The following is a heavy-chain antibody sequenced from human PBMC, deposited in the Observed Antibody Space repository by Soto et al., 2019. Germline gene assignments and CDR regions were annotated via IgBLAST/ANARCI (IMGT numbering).Heavy chain of an antibody. Sequence: EVKLVESGGGLVQPGGSLRLSCAASGFTLSSYSMNWVLQAPGKGLEWVSYISSSSSTIYYADYVKGRFTISRDNANNSLYLQMNNLRAQDTDVYYCARDRSYYDILTGEHYYYYGMDVWGQGTTVTVSS. V-gene: IGHV3-48*01. J-gene: IGHJ6*02. CDR1: GFTLSSYS. CDR3: ARDRSYYDILTGEHYYYYGMDV. D-gene: IGHD3-9*01. CDR2: ISSSSSTI.